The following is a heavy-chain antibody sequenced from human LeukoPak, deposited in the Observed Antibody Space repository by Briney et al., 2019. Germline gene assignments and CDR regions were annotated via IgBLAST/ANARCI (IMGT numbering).Heavy chain of an antibody. V-gene: IGHV4-61*02. D-gene: IGHD3-22*01. Sequence: TLSLTCTVSGGSISSGSYYWSWIRQPAGKGLEWIGRIYTSGSTNYNPSLKSRVTISVDTSKNQFSLKLSSVTAADTAVYYCARGGGYYYDSSGYYDYFDYWGQGTLVTVSS. CDR3: ARGGGYYYDSSGYYDYFDY. CDR1: GGSISSGSYY. CDR2: IYTSGST. J-gene: IGHJ4*02.